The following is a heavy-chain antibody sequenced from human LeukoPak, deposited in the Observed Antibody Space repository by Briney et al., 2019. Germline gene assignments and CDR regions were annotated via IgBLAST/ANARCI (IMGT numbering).Heavy chain of an antibody. V-gene: IGHV3-23*01. CDR1: GFTFSSYA. J-gene: IGHJ3*02. Sequence: PGGSLRLSCAASGFTFSSYAMSWVRQAPGKGLEWVSAISGSGGSTYYADSVKGRLTISRDNSKNTLYLQMNSLRAEDTAVYYCAKASGRGGAFDIWGQGTMVTVSS. CDR3: AKASGRGGAFDI. CDR2: ISGSGGST. D-gene: IGHD6-25*01.